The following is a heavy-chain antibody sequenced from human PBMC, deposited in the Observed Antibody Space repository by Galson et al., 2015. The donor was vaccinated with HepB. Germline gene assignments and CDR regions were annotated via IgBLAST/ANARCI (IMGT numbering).Heavy chain of an antibody. CDR1: GFTFSDYY. Sequence: SLRLSCAASGFTFSDYYMSWIRQAPGKGLEWVSYISSSSSYTNYADSVKGRFTISRDNAKNSLYLQMNSLRAEDTAVYYCARDRGIVGATTGANYYGMDVWGQGTTVTVSS. V-gene: IGHV3-11*06. D-gene: IGHD1-26*01. J-gene: IGHJ6*02. CDR3: ARDRGIVGATTGANYYGMDV. CDR2: ISSSSSYT.